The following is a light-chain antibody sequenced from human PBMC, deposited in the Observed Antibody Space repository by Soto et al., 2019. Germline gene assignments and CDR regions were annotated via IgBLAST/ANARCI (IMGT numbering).Light chain of an antibody. V-gene: IGKV1-5*03. Sequence: DIQMTHSPPPLSAPVGDPVTITCRVSQSISSWLAWYQQKPGKAPKLLIYKASSLESGVPSRFSGSGSGTEFTLIISSLQLDDFATYYCQQYNSYPLTFGGGTKGDIK. J-gene: IGKJ4*01. CDR3: QQYNSYPLT. CDR2: KAS. CDR1: QSISSW.